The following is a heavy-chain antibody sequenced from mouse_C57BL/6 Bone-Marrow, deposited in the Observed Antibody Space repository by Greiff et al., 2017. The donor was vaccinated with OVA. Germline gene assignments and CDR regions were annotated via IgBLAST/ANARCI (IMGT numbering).Heavy chain of an antibody. CDR3: ARRGDYDDAMDY. CDR1: GYTFTDYN. V-gene: IGHV1-18*01. J-gene: IGHJ4*01. Sequence: VQLKQSGPELVKPGASVKIPCKASGYTFTDYNMDWVKQSHGKSLEWIGDINPNNGGTSYNQKFKGKATLTVNKSSSTAYMELRSLTSEDSAVYYCARRGDYDDAMDYWGQGTSVTVSS. CDR2: INPNNGGT. D-gene: IGHD2-4*01.